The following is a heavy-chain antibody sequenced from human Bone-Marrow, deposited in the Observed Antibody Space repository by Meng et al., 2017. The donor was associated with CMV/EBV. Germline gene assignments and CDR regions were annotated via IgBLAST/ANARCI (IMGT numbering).Heavy chain of an antibody. D-gene: IGHD6-6*01. Sequence: SETLSLTCTVSGGSISSGGYYWSWIRQHPGKGLEWIGYIYYSGSTYYNPSLKSRVTISVDTSKNQFSLKLSSVTAADTAVYYCARGGIAAPFDYWGQGTLVTVSS. CDR1: GGSISSGGYY. J-gene: IGHJ4*02. CDR2: IYYSGST. V-gene: IGHV4-31*03. CDR3: ARGGIAAPFDY.